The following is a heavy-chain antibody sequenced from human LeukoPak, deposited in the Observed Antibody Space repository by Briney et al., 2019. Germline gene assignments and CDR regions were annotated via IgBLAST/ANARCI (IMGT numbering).Heavy chain of an antibody. Sequence: PGGSLRLSCVGSGLIFSGFEMNWLRQAPGKGLEWVSYIKDDGSLKTYADSVKGRFTISRDNSKNSLYLQMSSLRAEDTATYYCARRFRDWGRGILVTVSA. V-gene: IGHV3-48*03. CDR1: GLIFSGFE. CDR3: ARRFRD. D-gene: IGHD5-24*01. CDR2: IKDDGSLK. J-gene: IGHJ4*02.